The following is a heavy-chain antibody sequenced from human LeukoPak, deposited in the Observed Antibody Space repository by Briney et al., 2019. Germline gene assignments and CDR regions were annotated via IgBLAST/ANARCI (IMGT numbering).Heavy chain of an antibody. Sequence: ASVKVSCKVSGYTLTELSMHWVRQAPGKGLEWMGGFDPEDGETVYAQKFQGRVTMTEDTSTDTAYMELSSLKSEDTAVYYCSTDLYTGVYAYWGQGTLVTVSS. J-gene: IGHJ4*02. V-gene: IGHV1-24*01. D-gene: IGHD4-23*01. CDR1: GYTLTELS. CDR3: STDLYTGVYAY. CDR2: FDPEDGET.